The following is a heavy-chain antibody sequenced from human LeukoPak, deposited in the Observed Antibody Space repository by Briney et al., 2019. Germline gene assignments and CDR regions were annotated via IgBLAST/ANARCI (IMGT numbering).Heavy chain of an antibody. J-gene: IGHJ3*02. CDR3: ARGCYYDSSGYYYCDAFDI. Sequence: ASVKVSCKASGYTFTSYGISWVRQAPGQGLEWMGWISAYNGNTNYAQKLQGRVTMTTDTSTSTAYTELRSLRSDDTAVYYCARGCYYDSSGYYYCDAFDIWGQGTMVTVSS. V-gene: IGHV1-18*01. CDR2: ISAYNGNT. D-gene: IGHD3-22*01. CDR1: GYTFTSYG.